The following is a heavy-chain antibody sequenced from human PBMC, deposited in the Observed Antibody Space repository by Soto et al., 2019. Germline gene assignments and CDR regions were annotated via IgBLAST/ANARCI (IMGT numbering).Heavy chain of an antibody. CDR1: GFTFSSYA. V-gene: IGHV3-30-3*01. D-gene: IGHD2-15*01. J-gene: IGHJ4*02. CDR2: ISYDGSNK. CDR3: ARGDGGYCSGGSCLDY. Sequence: QVQLVESGGGVVQPGRSLRLSCAASGFTFSSYAMHWVRQAPGKGLEWVAVISYDGSNKYYADSVKGRFTISRDNSKNTLYLQMNSLRAEDTAVYYCARGDGGYCSGGSCLDYWGQGTLVTVSS.